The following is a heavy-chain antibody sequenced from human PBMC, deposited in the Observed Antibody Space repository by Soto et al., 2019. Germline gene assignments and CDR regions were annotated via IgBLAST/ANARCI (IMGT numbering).Heavy chain of an antibody. D-gene: IGHD2-15*01. CDR2: IYFSGST. CDR3: ARHGGQGRGYCRGGSGPRH. V-gene: IGHV4-39*01. J-gene: IGHJ4*02. Sequence: QLQLQESGPGLVKPSETLSLTCTVSGDSVSSTNYYWGWIRQAPGKGLEWIGSIYFSGSTYYNPSRKTRRTISGDTSRNQCALRLSAVTAADTAVYYCARHGGQGRGYCRGGSGPRHWGQGTLVTVAA. CDR1: GDSVSSTNYY.